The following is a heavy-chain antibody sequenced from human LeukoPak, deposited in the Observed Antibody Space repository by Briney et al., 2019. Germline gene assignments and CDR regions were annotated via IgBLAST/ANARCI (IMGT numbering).Heavy chain of an antibody. D-gene: IGHD6-6*01. J-gene: IGHJ4*02. CDR1: GFTFSSYW. V-gene: IGHV3-7*01. CDR2: IKQDGSEK. CDR3: ARDGSIAVFGGFY. Sequence: GGSLRLSCAASGFTFSSYWMSWVRQAPGKGLEWVTNIKQDGSEKYYVDSVKGRFTISRDNAKNSLYLQMNSLRAEDTAVYYCARDGSIAVFGGFYWGQGTLVTVSS.